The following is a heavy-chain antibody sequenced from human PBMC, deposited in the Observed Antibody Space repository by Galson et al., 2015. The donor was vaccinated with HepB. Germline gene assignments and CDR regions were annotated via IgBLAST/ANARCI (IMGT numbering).Heavy chain of an antibody. Sequence: SLRLSCAAPGFTFSSDSMTWVRQAPGQGLEWVSYINSNSRYIYYTDSMKGRFTISRDNAKNSLYLQMNSLRVEDTAVYYCARAPRGSGSFADYWGQGTLVTVSS. CDR2: INSNSRYI. CDR3: ARAPRGSGSFADY. V-gene: IGHV3-21*01. J-gene: IGHJ4*02. D-gene: IGHD3-10*01. CDR1: GFTFSSDS.